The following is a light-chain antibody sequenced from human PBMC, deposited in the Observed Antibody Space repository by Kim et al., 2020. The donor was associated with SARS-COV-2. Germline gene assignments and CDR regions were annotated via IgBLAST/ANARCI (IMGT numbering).Light chain of an antibody. Sequence: GQSVTISCTGTSSDVGGYDYVSWYQQHPGKAPKLMFYDVTKRPSGVPDRFSGSKSGNTASLTVSGLLAEDEAIYYCSSYAGSNTLLFGGGTTLTVL. CDR2: DVT. J-gene: IGLJ2*01. CDR3: SSYAGSNTLL. V-gene: IGLV2-8*01. CDR1: SSDVGGYDY.